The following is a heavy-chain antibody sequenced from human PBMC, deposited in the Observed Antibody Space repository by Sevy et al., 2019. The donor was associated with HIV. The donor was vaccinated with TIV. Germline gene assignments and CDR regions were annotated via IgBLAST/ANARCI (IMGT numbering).Heavy chain of an antibody. D-gene: IGHD3-10*01. CDR1: GYSISSGYY. CDR3: ARNDYFGTGNLHWSFDL. J-gene: IGHJ2*01. V-gene: IGHV4-38-2*02. CDR2: IYHSGST. Sequence: SETLSLTCTVSGYSISSGYYWRWIRQPPGKGLEWIGSIYHSGSTYYNPSLESRVTISVDTSKNQFSVRLSSVTAADTAVYYCARNDYFGTGNLHWSFDLWGRGALVTVSS.